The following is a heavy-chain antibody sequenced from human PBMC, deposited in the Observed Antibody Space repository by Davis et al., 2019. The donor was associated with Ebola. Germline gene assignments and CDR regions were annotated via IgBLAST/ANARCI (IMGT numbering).Heavy chain of an antibody. D-gene: IGHD1-14*01. CDR2: IKHRGST. J-gene: IGHJ5*02. Sequence: MPGGSLRLSCTVSGYSISSDYYWGWLRPPPGKGLEWIGSIKHRGSTYYNPSLKSRATMAVDTSKSQFSLKLTSVTAADTAVYYCARITGASHAGPWGQGTLVTVSS. CDR1: GYSISSDYY. V-gene: IGHV4-38-2*02. CDR3: ARITGASHAGP.